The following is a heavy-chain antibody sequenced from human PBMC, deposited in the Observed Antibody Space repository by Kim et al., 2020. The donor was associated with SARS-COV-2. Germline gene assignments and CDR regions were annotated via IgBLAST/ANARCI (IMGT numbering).Heavy chain of an antibody. Sequence: ASVKVSCKASGYTFTSYAMNWVRQAPGQGLEWMGWINTNTGNPTYAQGFTGRFVFSLDTSVSTAYLQISSLKAEDTAVYYCARDPDIVATIRGAFDIWGQGQWSPSLQ. CDR1: GYTFTSYA. J-gene: IGHJ3*02. V-gene: IGHV7-4-1*02. D-gene: IGHD5-12*01. CDR3: ARDPDIVATIRGAFDI. CDR2: INTNTGNP.